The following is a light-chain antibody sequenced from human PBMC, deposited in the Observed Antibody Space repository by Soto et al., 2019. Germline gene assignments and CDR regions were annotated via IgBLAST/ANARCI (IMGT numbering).Light chain of an antibody. Sequence: EIVLTQSPGTLSLSPGERATLSCRASQSISSSYLAWYQQKPGQAPRLLIFGASSRATDIPDRFSGSGSETDFTLTISRLEPEYFAVYYCQQYGNSPFTFGPGTKVAIK. V-gene: IGKV3-20*01. CDR2: GAS. CDR1: QSISSSY. CDR3: QQYGNSPFT. J-gene: IGKJ3*01.